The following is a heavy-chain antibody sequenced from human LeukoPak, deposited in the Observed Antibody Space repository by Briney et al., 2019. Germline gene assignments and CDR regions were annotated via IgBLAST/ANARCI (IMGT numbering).Heavy chain of an antibody. D-gene: IGHD6-13*01. CDR2: INYSGTT. J-gene: IGHJ5*02. Sequence: SETLSLTCIVSGGSIRSGGYYWSWIRQHSGKGLEWIGYINYSGTTYYNPSLKSRVTISVDTSKNQFSLKLSSVTAADTAVYYCARAPGLSIAAAGSGWFDPWGQGTLVTVS. CDR3: ARAPGLSIAAAGSGWFDP. CDR1: GGSIRSGGYY. V-gene: IGHV4-31*03.